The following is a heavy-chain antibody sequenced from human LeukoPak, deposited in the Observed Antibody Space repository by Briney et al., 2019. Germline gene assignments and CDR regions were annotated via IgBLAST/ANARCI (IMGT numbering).Heavy chain of an antibody. CDR1: GGSISSHY. CDR3: ARTYDSSGYHHDAFDI. V-gene: IGHV4-59*11. D-gene: IGHD3-22*01. CDR2: IYYSGTS. Sequence: SETLSLTCTVSGGSISSHYWSWIRQPPGKGLEWIGYIYYSGTSDYNPSLKSRVTMSVDTSKNQFSLKLSSVTAADTTVYYCARTYDSSGYHHDAFDIWGQGTMVTVSS. J-gene: IGHJ3*02.